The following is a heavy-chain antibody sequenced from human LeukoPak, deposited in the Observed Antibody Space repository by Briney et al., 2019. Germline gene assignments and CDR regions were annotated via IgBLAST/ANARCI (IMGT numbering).Heavy chain of an antibody. CDR1: GGSISSGGYY. CDR3: ARDRSTVTTMVYYGMDV. J-gene: IGHJ6*04. Sequence: SETLSLTCTVSGGSISSGGYYWSWIRQHPGKGLEWIGYIYYSGSTYYNPSLKSRVTISVDTSKNQFSLKLSSVTAADTAVYYCARDRSTVTTMVYYGMDVWGKGTTVTVSS. CDR2: IYYSGST. V-gene: IGHV4-31*03. D-gene: IGHD4-17*01.